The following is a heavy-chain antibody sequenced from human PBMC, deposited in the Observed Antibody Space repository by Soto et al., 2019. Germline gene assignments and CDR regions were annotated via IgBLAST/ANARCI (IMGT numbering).Heavy chain of an antibody. CDR1: GYTFTGYY. J-gene: IGHJ4*02. CDR2: INPNSGGT. V-gene: IGHV1-2*04. D-gene: IGHD6-6*01. CDR3: ARGPIAARYFDY. Sequence: ASVKVSCKASGYTFTGYYMHWVRQAPGQGLEWMGWINPNSGGTNYAQKFQGWVTMNRDTSISTAYMELSRLRSDDTAVYYCARGPIAARYFDYWGQGTLVTVSS.